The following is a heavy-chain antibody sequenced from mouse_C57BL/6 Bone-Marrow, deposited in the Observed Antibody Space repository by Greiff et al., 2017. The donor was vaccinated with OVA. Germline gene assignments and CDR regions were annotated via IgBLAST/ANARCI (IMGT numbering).Heavy chain of an antibody. D-gene: IGHD1-1*01. J-gene: IGHJ4*01. Sequence: QVQLQQPGTELVKPGASVKLSCKASGYTFTSYWMHWVQQRPGQGLEWIGNINPSNGGTNYNEKFKSKATLTVDKSSSTAYMQLSSLTSEDSAVYYCARRGAITTVVAHYAMDYWGQGTSVTVSS. CDR2: INPSNGGT. CDR1: GYTFTSYW. V-gene: IGHV1-53*01. CDR3: ARRGAITTVVAHYAMDY.